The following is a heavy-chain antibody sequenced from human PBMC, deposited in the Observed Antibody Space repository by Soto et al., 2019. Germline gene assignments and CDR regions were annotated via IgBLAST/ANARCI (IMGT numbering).Heavy chain of an antibody. V-gene: IGHV3-30-3*01. D-gene: IGHD2-2*01. CDR3: ARDPLPNAHCLSTFCYRLPWFDP. CDR1: GFTFSSYA. J-gene: IGHJ5*02. Sequence: QVQLVESGGGVVQPGRSLRLSCAASGFTFSSYAMHWVRQAPGKGLEWVAVISYDGSNKYYADSVKGRFTISRDNSKNTLYLQMHSLRPEDTAAYYCARDPLPNAHCLSTFCYRLPWFDPWGQGTLVTVSS. CDR2: ISYDGSNK.